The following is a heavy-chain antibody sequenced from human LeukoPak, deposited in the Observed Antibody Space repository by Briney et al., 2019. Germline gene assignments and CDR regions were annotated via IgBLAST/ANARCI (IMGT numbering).Heavy chain of an antibody. CDR1: SGSIISSNYY. CDR3: ASQNIGHASTFY. V-gene: IGHV4-39*01. D-gene: IGHD2-2*01. J-gene: IGHJ4*02. CDR2: LYCSGST. Sequence: SETLSLTCTVSSGSIISSNYYWGWIPQPPGKGRVWIGRLYCSGSTNYNPARTSRLTMSVDTSINQFSLKCRSVTASDTAVYCCASQNIGHASTFYWGRGILVIVSS.